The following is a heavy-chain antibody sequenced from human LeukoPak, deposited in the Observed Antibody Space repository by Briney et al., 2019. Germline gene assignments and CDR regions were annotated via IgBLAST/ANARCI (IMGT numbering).Heavy chain of an antibody. D-gene: IGHD6-19*01. CDR3: ARGRGSGWYGGTYYFDY. CDR2: INHSGST. J-gene: IGHJ4*02. Sequence: PSETLSLTCTVSGGSITSSSYYWGWIRQPPGKGLEWIGEINHSGSTNYNPSLKSRVTISVDTSKNQFSLKLSSVTAADTAVYYCARGRGSGWYGGTYYFDYWGQGTLVTVSS. CDR1: GGSITSSSYY. V-gene: IGHV4-39*07.